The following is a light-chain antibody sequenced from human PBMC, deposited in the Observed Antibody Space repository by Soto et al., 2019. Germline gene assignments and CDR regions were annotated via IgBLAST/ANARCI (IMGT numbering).Light chain of an antibody. CDR3: QHYNCYSEA. V-gene: IGKV1-5*03. CDR2: KAS. Sequence: DIQMHQSPSTLSGSVGDRVTITCRASQTISSWLAWYQQKPEKAPKLLIYKASTLKSGVPSRFSGSGSGTEFTLTISSLQPDDFATYYCQHYNCYSEAFGQGTKVELK. CDR1: QTISSW. J-gene: IGKJ1*01.